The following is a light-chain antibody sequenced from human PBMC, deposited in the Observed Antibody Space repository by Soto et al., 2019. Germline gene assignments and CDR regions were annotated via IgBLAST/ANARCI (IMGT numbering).Light chain of an antibody. V-gene: IGKV3-20*01. Sequence: EIVLTQSPGTLSLSPGERATLSCRTSQSVSSSYLAWYQQKPGQAPRLLIYGAFIRATGIPDRFSGSGSGTDFSLTISRLEPEDFAVYYCQQYGTSFWTFGQGTMVEIK. CDR2: GAF. CDR3: QQYGTSFWT. CDR1: QSVSSSY. J-gene: IGKJ1*01.